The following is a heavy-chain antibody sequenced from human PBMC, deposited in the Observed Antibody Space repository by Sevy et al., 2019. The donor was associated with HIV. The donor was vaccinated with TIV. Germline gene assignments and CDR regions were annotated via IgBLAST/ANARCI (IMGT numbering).Heavy chain of an antibody. CDR2: IKQDGSES. D-gene: IGHD1-7*01. CDR1: GFTLSNYW. J-gene: IGHJ2*01. CDR3: ARDPGTTETGRYFDL. Sequence: GGSLRLSCAASGFTLSNYWMTWFHQAPGKGLERVANIKQDGSESYYVDSVKGRFTISRDSAKNSLYLQMNSLRAEDTAVYYCARDPGTTETGRYFDLWGRGTLVTVSS. V-gene: IGHV3-7*01.